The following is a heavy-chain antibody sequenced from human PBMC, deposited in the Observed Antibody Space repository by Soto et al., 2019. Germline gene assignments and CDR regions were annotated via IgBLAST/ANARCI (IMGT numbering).Heavy chain of an antibody. V-gene: IGHV3-74*01. CDR3: ARGNLGGFDL. CDR2: IQNDGSRT. CDR1: GFTFNYYW. D-gene: IGHD4-4*01. Sequence: EVQLVESEGGLVQRGGSLRLSCAASGFTFNYYWMHWVRQAPGQGLMWVAHIQNDGSRTTYADSVKGRFTISRDNAKNTMYLQMNGLRAEDTAVYYCARGNLGGFDLWGQGTTVTASS. J-gene: IGHJ3*01.